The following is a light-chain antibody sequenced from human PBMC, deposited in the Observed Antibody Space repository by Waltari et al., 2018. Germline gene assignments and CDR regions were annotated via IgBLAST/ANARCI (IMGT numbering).Light chain of an antibody. CDR3: QRYVRLPAT. CDR1: QSVGRS. J-gene: IGKJ1*01. Sequence: EIVLTQSPGTLSLSPGARATLSCRASQSVGRSLAWYQQKPGQAPRLLIYGASNRAPGIPDRFSGSGSGTDFSLTISRLEPEDFGLYSCQRYVRLPATFGQGTKVEIK. CDR2: GAS. V-gene: IGKV3-20*01.